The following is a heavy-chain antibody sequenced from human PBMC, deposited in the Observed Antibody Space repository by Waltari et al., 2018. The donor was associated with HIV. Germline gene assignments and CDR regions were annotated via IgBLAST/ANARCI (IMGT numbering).Heavy chain of an antibody. Sequence: QVQLVESGGGVVQPGKSLTLSCGASGFTFRSYGIHSVRQAPGKGLDWVAVISFDGRNEYYADSVKGRFTISRDNSKNTVYLQMNSLRAEDTAVYYCAKEGWELLQFGYYFDYWGQGTLVTVSS. CDR2: ISFDGRNE. D-gene: IGHD1-26*01. CDR3: AKEGWELLQFGYYFDY. CDR1: GFTFRSYG. V-gene: IGHV3-30*18. J-gene: IGHJ4*02.